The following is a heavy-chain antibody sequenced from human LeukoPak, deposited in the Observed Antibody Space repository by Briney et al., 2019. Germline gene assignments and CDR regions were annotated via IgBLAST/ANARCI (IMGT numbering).Heavy chain of an antibody. CDR3: AKDKYSYGFHYFDY. D-gene: IGHD5-18*01. CDR2: ISWNSGDI. J-gene: IGHJ4*02. V-gene: IGHV3-9*01. Sequence: GGSLRLSCAASGFTFDDYAMHWVRQAPRKGLEWVSGISWNSGDIGYADSVKGRFTISRDNAKNSLYLQMNSLRTEDTALYYCAKDKYSYGFHYFDYWGQGTLVTVSS. CDR1: GFTFDDYA.